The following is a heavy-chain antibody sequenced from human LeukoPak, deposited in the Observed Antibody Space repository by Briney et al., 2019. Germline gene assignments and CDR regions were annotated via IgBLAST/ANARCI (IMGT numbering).Heavy chain of an antibody. CDR1: GFTFGDYA. CDR2: IRSKAYGGTT. D-gene: IGHD3-16*02. Sequence: GGSLRLSCTASGFTFGDYAMSWVRQAPGKGLEWVGFIRSKAYGGTTEYAASVKGRFTISRDDSKSIAYLQMNSLKTEDTAVYYCEGVGYRGPLVYWGQGTLVTVSS. J-gene: IGHJ4*02. CDR3: EGVGYRGPLVY. V-gene: IGHV3-49*04.